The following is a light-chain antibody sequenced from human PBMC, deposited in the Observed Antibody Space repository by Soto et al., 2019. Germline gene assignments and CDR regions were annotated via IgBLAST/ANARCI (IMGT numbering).Light chain of an antibody. Sequence: QLVLTQPPSASGTPGQRVTISCSGSNSNIGSNAVNWYQQFPGTAPKLLIYSNNQWPSGVPDRFSGSKSGTSASLAISGLQSGDEADYYCATWDDSLNGYVFGTGTKLTVL. CDR2: SNN. CDR3: ATWDDSLNGYV. CDR1: NSNIGSNA. V-gene: IGLV1-44*01. J-gene: IGLJ1*01.